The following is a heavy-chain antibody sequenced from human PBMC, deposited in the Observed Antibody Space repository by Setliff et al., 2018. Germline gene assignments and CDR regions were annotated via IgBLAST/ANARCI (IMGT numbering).Heavy chain of an antibody. V-gene: IGHV3-74*01. J-gene: IGHJ5*02. CDR3: ARDVFDFRTGQADP. CDR2: INSDGSTT. CDR1: EFTLSTYW. D-gene: IGHD3-3*01. Sequence: GGSLRLSCAASEFTLSTYWIHWVRQAPRKGLVWVSRINSDGSTTTYADSVKGRFTISRDNAKNSLYLQMSSLRAEDTAVYYCARDVFDFRTGQADPWGQGTLVTVSS.